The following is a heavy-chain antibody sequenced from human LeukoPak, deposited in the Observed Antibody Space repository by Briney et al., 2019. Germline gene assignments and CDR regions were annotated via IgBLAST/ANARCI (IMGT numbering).Heavy chain of an antibody. D-gene: IGHD2-15*01. V-gene: IGHV3-23*01. CDR3: AKARNVVQSFFDY. CDR1: GFTFSSYA. CDR2: ISGSGGST. J-gene: IGHJ4*02. Sequence: PGGSLRLSCAASGFTFSSYAMSWVRQAPGKGLEWVSAISGSGGSTYYADSVKGRFTISGDNSKNTLYLQMNSLRAEDTAVYYCAKARNVVQSFFDYWGQGTLVTVSS.